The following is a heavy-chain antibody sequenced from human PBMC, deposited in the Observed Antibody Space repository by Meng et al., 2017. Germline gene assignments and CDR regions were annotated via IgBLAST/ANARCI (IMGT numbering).Heavy chain of an antibody. D-gene: IGHD4-11*01. CDR3: ARGPTTMAHDFDY. CDR2: INHSGST. J-gene: IGHJ4*02. Sequence: VPLKQWGAGLLKHSETLSLTFVVSGGSFSDYYWSWIRQPPGKGLEWIGEINHSGSTNYNPSLESRATISVDTSQNNLSLKLSSVTAADSAVYYCARGPTTMAHDFDYWGQGTLVTVSS. V-gene: IGHV4-34*01. CDR1: GGSFSDYY.